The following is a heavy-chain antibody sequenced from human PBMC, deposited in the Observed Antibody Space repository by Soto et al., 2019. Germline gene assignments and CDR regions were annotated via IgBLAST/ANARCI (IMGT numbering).Heavy chain of an antibody. J-gene: IGHJ5*02. V-gene: IGHV4-61*01. CDR1: GGSVSSGNSY. D-gene: IGHD3-10*01. Sequence: QVQLQESGPGLVKPSETLSLTCTVSGGSVSSGNSYWSWIRQPPGKGLEWIGYIYYSGSTTYNPSLESRVXXSXDXXKNQFSLRLSSVTAADTAVYYCARQGVNGDNWFDPWGQGTLVTVSS. CDR2: IYYSGST. CDR3: ARQGVNGDNWFDP.